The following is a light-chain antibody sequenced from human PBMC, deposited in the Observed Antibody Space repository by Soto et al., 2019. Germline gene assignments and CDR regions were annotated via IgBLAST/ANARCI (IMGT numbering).Light chain of an antibody. J-gene: IGKJ4*01. CDR3: QQYDTWPLT. Sequence: ETVMTQSPATLSVSPGEGAHLSCRASQSVSSKLAWYQQKPGQAPRLLIYGASTRATGIPSRFSGSGSGTEFTLTISSLQSEDFAVYYCQQYDTWPLTFGGGTKVDIK. CDR1: QSVSSK. V-gene: IGKV3-15*01. CDR2: GAS.